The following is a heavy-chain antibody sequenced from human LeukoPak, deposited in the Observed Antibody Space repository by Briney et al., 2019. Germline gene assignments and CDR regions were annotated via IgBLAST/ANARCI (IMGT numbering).Heavy chain of an antibody. CDR3: AKGPLLWN. CDR1: GFTFSSSA. J-gene: IGHJ4*02. Sequence: GGSLRLSCAASGFTFSSSAMNWVRQAPGKGLEWVSAISGSGGSTYYADSVKGRFTISGDNSRNTLYLRMNSLRAEDTAVYYCAKGPLLWNWGQGTLVTVSS. CDR2: ISGSGGST. V-gene: IGHV3-23*01. D-gene: IGHD2/OR15-2a*01.